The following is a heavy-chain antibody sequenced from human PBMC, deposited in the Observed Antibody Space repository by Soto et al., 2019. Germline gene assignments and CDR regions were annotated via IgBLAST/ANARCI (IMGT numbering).Heavy chain of an antibody. CDR3: ARTEYSSSSYGMDV. V-gene: IGHV3-48*02. D-gene: IGHD6-6*01. CDR2: ISSSSSTI. CDR1: GFTFSSYS. Sequence: EVQLVEAGGGLVQPGGSLRLSCAASGFTFSSYSMNWVRQAPGKGLEWVSYISSSSSTIYYADSVKGRFTIYIDNAKNSLYLQMDSLRDEDTAVYYCARTEYSSSSYGMDVWGQGTTVTVSS. J-gene: IGHJ6*02.